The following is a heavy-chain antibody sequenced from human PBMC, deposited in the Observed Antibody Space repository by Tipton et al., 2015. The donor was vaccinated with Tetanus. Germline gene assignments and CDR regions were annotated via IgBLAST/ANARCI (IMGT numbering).Heavy chain of an antibody. CDR1: GGSLSTFY. Sequence: TLSLTCTVPGGSLSTFYWNWIRQPAGKGLEWIGRIYSSGSTNYNPPLKSRVTMSIDTSKNQFSLELTSVTAADTAVYYCARDFRERSGTYFSYYYTMDVWGQGTTVTVSS. CDR2: IYSSGST. J-gene: IGHJ6*02. CDR3: ARDFRERSGTYFSYYYTMDV. D-gene: IGHD1-26*01. V-gene: IGHV4-4*07.